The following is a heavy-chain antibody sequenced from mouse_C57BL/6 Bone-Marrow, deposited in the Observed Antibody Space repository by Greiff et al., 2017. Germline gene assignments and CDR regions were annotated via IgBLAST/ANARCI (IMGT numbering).Heavy chain of an antibody. D-gene: IGHD4-1*01. Sequence: QVQLQQSGAELAKPGASVKLSCKASGYTFTSYWMHWVKQRPGQGLEWIGYINPSSGYTKYNQKFKDKATLTADKSSSTAYMQLSSLTYEDSAVYYCASGTRDWYFDVWGTGTTVTVSS. CDR2: INPSSGYT. CDR1: GYTFTSYW. CDR3: ASGTRDWYFDV. J-gene: IGHJ1*03. V-gene: IGHV1-7*01.